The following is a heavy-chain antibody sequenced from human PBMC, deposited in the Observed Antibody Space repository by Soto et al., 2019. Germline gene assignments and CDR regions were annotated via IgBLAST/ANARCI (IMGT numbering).Heavy chain of an antibody. CDR1: GGSISSLY. CDR2: VSYSGST. J-gene: IGHJ4*02. Sequence: PSETLSLTCTFSGGSISSLYWSWVRQPPGKGLEWIGYVSYSGSTTYNPSLKSRVIVSIDTSKNQFSLKLTSVTAADTAVYYCARQGYYDLLSGYYLFDYWGQGSLVTVSS. V-gene: IGHV4-59*08. D-gene: IGHD3-3*01. CDR3: ARQGYYDLLSGYYLFDY.